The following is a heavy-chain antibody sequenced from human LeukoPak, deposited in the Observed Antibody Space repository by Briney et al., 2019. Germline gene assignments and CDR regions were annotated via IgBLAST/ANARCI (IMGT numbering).Heavy chain of an antibody. V-gene: IGHV3-73*01. CDR1: GFTFSGSA. J-gene: IGHJ4*02. Sequence: GGSLRLSCAASGFTFSGSAMHWVRQASGKGLEWVGRIRSKANSYATAYAASEKGRFTISRDDSKNTAYLQMNSLKTEDTAVYYCTSMGKNDYVWGSYRQFDYWGQGTLVTVSS. D-gene: IGHD3-16*02. CDR2: IRSKANSYAT. CDR3: TSMGKNDYVWGSYRQFDY.